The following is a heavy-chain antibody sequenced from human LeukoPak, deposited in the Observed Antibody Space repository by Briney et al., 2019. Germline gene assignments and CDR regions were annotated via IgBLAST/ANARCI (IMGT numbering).Heavy chain of an antibody. CDR1: GDSINSNNYY. J-gene: IGHJ6*04. Sequence: SETLSLTCTVSGDSINSNNYYWGWIRQPPGKGLEWIGSIYYSGTTYCNPSLKSRVTISVDTSKNQFALKLSSVTAADTAVYFCARLYGSGSYYLDVWGKGTTVTISS. CDR2: IYYSGTT. D-gene: IGHD3-10*01. CDR3: ARLYGSGSYYLDV. V-gene: IGHV4-39*01.